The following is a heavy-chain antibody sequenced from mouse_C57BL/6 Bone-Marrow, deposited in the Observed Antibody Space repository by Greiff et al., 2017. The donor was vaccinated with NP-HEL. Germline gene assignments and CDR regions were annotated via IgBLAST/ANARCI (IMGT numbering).Heavy chain of an antibody. CDR2: IRSKSNNYAT. J-gene: IGHJ3*01. CDR3: VRGGLGAY. D-gene: IGHD2-4*01. Sequence: VQLQQSGGGLVQPKGSLKLSCAASGFSFNTYAMNWVRQAPGKGLEWVARIRSKSNNYATYYADSVKDRFTISRDDSESMLYLQMNNLKTEDTAMYYCVRGGLGAYWGQGTLVTVSA. CDR1: GFSFNTYA. V-gene: IGHV10-1*01.